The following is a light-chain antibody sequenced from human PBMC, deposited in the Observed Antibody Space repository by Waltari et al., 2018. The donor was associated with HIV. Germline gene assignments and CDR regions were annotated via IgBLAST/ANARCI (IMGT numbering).Light chain of an antibody. J-gene: IGLJ3*02. CDR2: GDN. CDR3: GTWDSSLSAWV. V-gene: IGLV1-51*01. Sequence: QSVLTQPPSVSAAPGQKVTISCSGSSSNIGNNYVSWYQQLPGTAPKLLIYGDNTRPSGIPDRFSGSESGTSATLGITGLQTGDEADYYCGTWDSSLSAWVFGGGTKLTVL. CDR1: SSNIGNNY.